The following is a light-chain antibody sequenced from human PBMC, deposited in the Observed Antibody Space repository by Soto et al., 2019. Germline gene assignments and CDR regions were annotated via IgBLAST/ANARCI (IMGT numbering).Light chain of an antibody. Sequence: DIQMTQSPSTLSASVGDRVTLTCRASQSISSWLAWYQQKPGKAPKLLIYKASSLESGVPSRFSGSGSGTEFTLTISSLQPDDFATYYCQQYNSYSIYVGHGKRLEIK. V-gene: IGKV1-5*03. CDR2: KAS. J-gene: IGKJ5*01. CDR1: QSISSW. CDR3: QQYNSYSIY.